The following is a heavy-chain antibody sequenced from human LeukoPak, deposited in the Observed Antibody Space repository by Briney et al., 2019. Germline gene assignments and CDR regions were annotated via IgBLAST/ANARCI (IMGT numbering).Heavy chain of an antibody. J-gene: IGHJ4*02. D-gene: IGHD3-10*01. V-gene: IGHV3-30-3*01. CDR2: ISYDGSNK. Sequence: GGSLRLSCAASGFTFSSYAMHWVRQAPSKGLEWVAVISYDGSNKYYADSVKGRFTISRDNSKNTLYLQMNSLRAEDTAVYYCARDPWFGEWNYWGQGTLVTVSS. CDR3: ARDPWFGEWNY. CDR1: GFTFSSYA.